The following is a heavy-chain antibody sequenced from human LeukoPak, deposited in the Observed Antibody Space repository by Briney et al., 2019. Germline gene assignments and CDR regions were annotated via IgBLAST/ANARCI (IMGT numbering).Heavy chain of an antibody. J-gene: IGHJ4*02. CDR3: ARIAAAAGGFDY. CDR2: INHSGST. CDR1: GGSFSGYY. V-gene: IGHV4-34*01. Sequence: SETLSLTCAVYGGSFSGYYWSWIRQPPGKGLEWIGEINHSGSTNYNPSLKSRVTISVDTSKNQFSLKLSSVTAADTAVYYCARIAAAAGGFDYWGQGTLVTVSS. D-gene: IGHD6-13*01.